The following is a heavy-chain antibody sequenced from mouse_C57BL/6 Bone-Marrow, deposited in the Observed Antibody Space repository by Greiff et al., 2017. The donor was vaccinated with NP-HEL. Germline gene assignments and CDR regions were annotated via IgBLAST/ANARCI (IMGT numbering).Heavy chain of an antibody. CDR3: ARGGLRLQGGFAY. CDR1: GYSITSGYY. Sequence: EVKVEESGPGLVKPSQSLSLTCSVTGYSITSGYYWNWIRQFPGNKLEWMGYISYDGSNNYNPSLKNRISITRDTSKNQFFLKLNSVTTEDTATYYWARGGLRLQGGFAYWGQGTLVTVSA. V-gene: IGHV3-6*01. J-gene: IGHJ3*01. D-gene: IGHD3-2*02. CDR2: ISYDGSN.